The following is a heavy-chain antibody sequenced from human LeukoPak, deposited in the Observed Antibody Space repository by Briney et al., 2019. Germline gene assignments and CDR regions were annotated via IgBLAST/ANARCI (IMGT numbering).Heavy chain of an antibody. Sequence: SSQTLSLTCTVSGGSISSGSYYWSWIRQPAGKGLEWIGRIYTSGSTIYNPSLKSRVTISVDTSENQFSLKLSSVTAADTAVYYCARQTGDLKSGAFDIWGQGTMVTVSS. D-gene: IGHD7-27*01. J-gene: IGHJ3*02. CDR3: ARQTGDLKSGAFDI. V-gene: IGHV4-61*02. CDR2: IYTSGST. CDR1: GGSISSGSYY.